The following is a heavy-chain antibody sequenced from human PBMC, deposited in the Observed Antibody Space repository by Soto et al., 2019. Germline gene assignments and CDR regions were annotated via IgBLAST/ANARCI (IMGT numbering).Heavy chain of an antibody. J-gene: IGHJ6*02. Sequence: SETLSLNCTVSGGSIRSSGYYWNWIRQYPGKGLEWIGYLYYRGNTHYNASLKSRVTISVDTSRNQFSLKLSSVTAADTAVYYCARDVAAGGVYYYAMDVWGQGTTVTVSS. V-gene: IGHV4-31*03. CDR3: ARDVAAGGVYYYAMDV. CDR1: GGSIRSSGYY. CDR2: LYYRGNT. D-gene: IGHD6-13*01.